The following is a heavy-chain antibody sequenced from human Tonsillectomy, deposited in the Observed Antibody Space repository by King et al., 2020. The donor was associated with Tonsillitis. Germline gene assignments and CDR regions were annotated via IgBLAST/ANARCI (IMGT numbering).Heavy chain of an antibody. CDR3: ARDWYYYDSSGYRAFDY. CDR1: GFTFSSYE. CDR2: ISSSGSTI. J-gene: IGHJ4*02. Sequence: VQLVESGGGLVQPGGSLRLSCAASGFTFSSYEMNWVRQAPGKGLEWVSYISSSGSTIYYADSVKGRFTISRANAKNSLYLQMNSLRAEDTAVYYCARDWYYYDSSGYRAFDYWGQGTLVTVSS. V-gene: IGHV3-48*03. D-gene: IGHD3-22*01.